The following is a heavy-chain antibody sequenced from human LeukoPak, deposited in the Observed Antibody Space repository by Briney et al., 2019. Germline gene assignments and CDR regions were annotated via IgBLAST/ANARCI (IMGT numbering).Heavy chain of an antibody. CDR1: GFTFSSYW. J-gene: IGHJ6*03. CDR2: IKQDGSEK. V-gene: IGHV3-7*01. CDR3: ARDAVVAAMYDFYYYYYMHV. D-gene: IGHD2-15*01. Sequence: GGSLRLSCAASGFTFSSYWMSWVRQAPGKGLEWVANIKQDGSEKYYVDSVKGRFTISRDNAKNSLYLQMNSLRAEDTAVYYCARDAVVAAMYDFYYYYYMHVWGKETAVTVSS.